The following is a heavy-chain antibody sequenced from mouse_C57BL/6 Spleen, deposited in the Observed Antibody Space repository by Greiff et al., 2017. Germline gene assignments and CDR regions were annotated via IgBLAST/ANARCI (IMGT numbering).Heavy chain of an antibody. Sequence: QVQLKQSGPELVKPGASVKISCKASGYAFSSSWMNWVKQRPGKGLEWIGRIYPGDGDTNYNGKFKGKATLTADKSSSTAYMQLSSLTSEDSAVYCCARWAITTVVARAYWAEGTLVTVSA. CDR3: ARWAITTVVARAY. CDR2: IYPGDGDT. J-gene: IGHJ3*01. CDR1: GYAFSSSW. D-gene: IGHD1-1*01. V-gene: IGHV1-82*01.